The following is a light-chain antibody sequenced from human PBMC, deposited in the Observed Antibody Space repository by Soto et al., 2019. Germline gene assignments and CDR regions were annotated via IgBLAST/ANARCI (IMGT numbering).Light chain of an antibody. Sequence: DIQMTQSPSSLSASVEDRLIITCRASQSISNHLNWYQQKPGKAPKLLIFAASSLQSGVPSRFSGSGSGTEFTLTISSLQPDDFATYYCQQYNSYSWTFGQGTKVDIK. J-gene: IGKJ1*01. CDR2: AAS. CDR3: QQYNSYSWT. CDR1: QSISNH. V-gene: IGKV1-39*01.